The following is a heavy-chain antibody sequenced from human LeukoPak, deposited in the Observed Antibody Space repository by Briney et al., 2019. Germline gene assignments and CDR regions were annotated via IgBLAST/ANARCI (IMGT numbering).Heavy chain of an antibody. CDR1: GGSISGNNNY. Sequence: SETLSLTCTVSGGSISGNNNYWGWIRQPPGKGLEWIGSIYSSGSTYYNPSLKSRVTISVDTSKNQFSLKLTSVTATDTAVYYCATDRGWRTSGYYLYYFEYWGQGTLVTFSS. V-gene: IGHV4-39*02. D-gene: IGHD3-3*01. CDR3: ATDRGWRTSGYYLYYFEY. J-gene: IGHJ4*02. CDR2: IYSSGST.